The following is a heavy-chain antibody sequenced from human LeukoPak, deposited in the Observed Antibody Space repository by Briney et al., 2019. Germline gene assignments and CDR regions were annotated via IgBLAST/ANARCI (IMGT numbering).Heavy chain of an antibody. CDR1: GFTFSPYW. CDR2: INSDGSAT. CDR3: AKDFTSYSSSRPVNWFDP. V-gene: IGHV3-74*01. D-gene: IGHD6-13*01. J-gene: IGHJ5*02. Sequence: GGSLRLSCAASGFTFSPYWMHWVRQAPGKGLVWVSDINSDGSATNYADSVKGRFTISRDNAQNTLYLQMNSLRAEDTAVYYCAKDFTSYSSSRPVNWFDPWGQGTLVTVSS.